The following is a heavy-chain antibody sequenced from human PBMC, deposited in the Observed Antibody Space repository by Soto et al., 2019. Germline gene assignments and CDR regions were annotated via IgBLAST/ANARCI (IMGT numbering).Heavy chain of an antibody. J-gene: IGHJ5*02. CDR3: ARPITPYSSSAGFDL. CDR2: INLNSGGT. D-gene: IGHD6-6*01. Sequence: ASVKVSCKASGYTFTGYYIHWVRQAPGQGLEWMGWINLNSGGTNYAQKFQGRTTMTRDASISTAYMEVTRVRPDDTAVYYCARPITPYSSSAGFDLWGQGTLVTVSS. CDR1: GYTFTGYY. V-gene: IGHV1-2*02.